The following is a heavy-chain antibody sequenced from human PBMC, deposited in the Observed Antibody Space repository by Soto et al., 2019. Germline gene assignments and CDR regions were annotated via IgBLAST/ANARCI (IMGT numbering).Heavy chain of an antibody. CDR2: INPTSEYT. CDR1: GYTFTSYD. CDR3: ARQVHTGYSSX. V-gene: IGHV1-8*01. D-gene: IGHD2-15*01. Sequence: ASVKVSCKASGYTFTSYDINWVRQAPGQGLEWVGWINPTSEYTAHAQKFQGRVTLTREISTATAYMELSSLTSEDTAVYFCARQVHTGYSSXWGPGTHVTVSX. J-gene: IGHJ4*02.